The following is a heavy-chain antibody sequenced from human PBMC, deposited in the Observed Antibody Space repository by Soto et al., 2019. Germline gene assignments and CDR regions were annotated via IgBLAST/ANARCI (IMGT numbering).Heavy chain of an antibody. D-gene: IGHD3-3*01. V-gene: IGHV1-69*13. CDR1: GGTFSSYA. J-gene: IGHJ6*02. CDR2: IIPIFGTA. Sequence: GASVKVSCKASGGTFSSYAISWVRQAPGQGLEWMGGIIPIFGTANYAQKFQGRVTITADESTSIAYLQMNSLKTEDTAVYYCTRVKSGYYDFWRYGMDVWGQGTTVTVSS. CDR3: TRVKSGYYDFWRYGMDV.